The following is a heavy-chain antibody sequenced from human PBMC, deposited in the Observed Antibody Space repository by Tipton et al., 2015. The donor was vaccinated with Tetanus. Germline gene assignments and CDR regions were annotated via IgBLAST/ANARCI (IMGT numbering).Heavy chain of an antibody. CDR2: IPFHGREK. CDR1: GFIFSSYN. Sequence: SLRLSCAASGFIFSSYNMHWLRQAPGKGLEWVAAIPFHGREKYYADAVKGRFTISRDNSKSTLYLQMNSLRPEDTAVFYCAREEAGVDTRSNYWGQGTLVTVSS. J-gene: IGHJ4*02. CDR3: AREEAGVDTRSNY. D-gene: IGHD3-3*01. V-gene: IGHV3-30*03.